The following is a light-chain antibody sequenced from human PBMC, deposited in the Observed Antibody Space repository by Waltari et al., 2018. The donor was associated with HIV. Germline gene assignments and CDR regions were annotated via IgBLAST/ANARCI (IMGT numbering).Light chain of an antibody. CDR2: RDN. CDR1: NIARHN. CDR3: QVWDSSTGV. J-gene: IGLJ3*02. Sequence: SYELTQPLSVSVALGQTAKIPCGGNNIARHNVHWYQQRPGQAPVLVIYRDNIRPSGIPERFSGSNSGNTAILSISRVQAEDEGDYYCQVWDSSTGVFGGGTNLTVL. V-gene: IGLV3-9*01.